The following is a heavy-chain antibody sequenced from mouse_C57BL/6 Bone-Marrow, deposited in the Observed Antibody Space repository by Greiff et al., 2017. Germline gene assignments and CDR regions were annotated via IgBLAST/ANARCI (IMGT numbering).Heavy chain of an antibody. CDR3: AREGNYYSYYAMDY. V-gene: IGHV1-81*01. CDR1: GYTFTSYG. Sequence: QVQLQQSGAELARPGASVKLSCKASGYTFTSYGISWVKQRTGQGLEWIGEIYPRSGNTYYNEKFKGKATLTADKSSSTAYMELRSLTSEDSAVYFCAREGNYYSYYAMDYWGQGTSATVSS. CDR2: IYPRSGNT. J-gene: IGHJ4*01. D-gene: IGHD2-1*01.